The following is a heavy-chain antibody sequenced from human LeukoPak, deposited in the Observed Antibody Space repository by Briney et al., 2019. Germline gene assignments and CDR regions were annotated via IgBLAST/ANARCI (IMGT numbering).Heavy chain of an antibody. CDR1: GYTLTELS. V-gene: IGHV1-24*01. D-gene: IGHD1-26*01. CDR3: ATEASLPRQWELHSYYFDY. CDR2: FDPEDGET. Sequence: GASVTVSCKVSGYTLTELSMHWVRQAPGKGLEWMGGFDPEDGETIYAQKFQGRVTMTEDTSTDTAYMELSSLRSEDTAVYYCATEASLPRQWELHSYYFDYWGQGTLVTVSS. J-gene: IGHJ4*02.